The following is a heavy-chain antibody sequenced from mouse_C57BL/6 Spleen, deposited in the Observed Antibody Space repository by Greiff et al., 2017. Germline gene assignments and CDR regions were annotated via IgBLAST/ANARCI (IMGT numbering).Heavy chain of an antibody. V-gene: IGHV2-5*01. CDR2: IWRGGST. D-gene: IGHD1-1*01. Sequence: QVQLQQSGPGLVQPSQSLSITCTVSGFSLTSYGVHWVRQSPGKGLEWLGVIWRGGSTDYNAAFMSRLCITKDNSKSQVFFKMNSLQADDTAIYYCAAPGSSPAWFAYWGQGTLVTVSA. J-gene: IGHJ3*01. CDR1: GFSLTSYG. CDR3: AAPGSSPAWFAY.